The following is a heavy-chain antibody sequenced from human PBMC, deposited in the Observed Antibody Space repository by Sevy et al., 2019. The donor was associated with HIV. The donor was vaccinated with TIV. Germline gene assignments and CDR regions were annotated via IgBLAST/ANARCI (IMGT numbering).Heavy chain of an antibody. D-gene: IGHD2-21*01. V-gene: IGHV1-69*13. CDR1: GGTLNNYG. J-gene: IGHJ4*02. CDR3: AEDSPCGGDCYFLDS. Sequence: ASVKVSCKASGGTLNNYGINWVRQAPGQGLQWMGGILPISGLVNYAQNLQSRVTITADESTGTVYMELSSLRSEDTAMYYCAEDSPCGGDCYFLDSWGQGTLVTVSS. CDR2: ILPISGLV.